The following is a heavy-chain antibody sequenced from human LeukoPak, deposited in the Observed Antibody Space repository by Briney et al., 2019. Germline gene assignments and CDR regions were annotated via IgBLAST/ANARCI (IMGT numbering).Heavy chain of an antibody. CDR2: ISGSGGST. V-gene: IGHV3-23*01. Sequence: GGSLRLSCAASGFTFSSYAMSWVRQAPGKGLEGVSGISGSGGSTYYADSVKGRFTISRDNSKNTLYLQMNSLRAEDTAVYYCAKPTEGYGGNRAFDFWGQGTMVTVSS. D-gene: IGHD4-23*01. J-gene: IGHJ3*01. CDR1: GFTFSSYA. CDR3: AKPTEGYGGNRAFDF.